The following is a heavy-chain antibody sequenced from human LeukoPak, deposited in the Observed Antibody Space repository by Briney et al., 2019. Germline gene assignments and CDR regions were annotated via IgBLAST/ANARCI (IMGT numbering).Heavy chain of an antibody. J-gene: IGHJ4*02. Sequence: GGSLRLSCAASGFTFDDYGMSWVRQAPGKGLEWVSAINWNGGSTAYADSVKGRFTVSRDNAKNSLYVQMNSLRAGDTALYYCARASGDGHFDYWGQGTLVTVSS. CDR1: GFTFDDYG. D-gene: IGHD4-17*01. CDR3: ARASGDGHFDY. CDR2: INWNGGST. V-gene: IGHV3-20*04.